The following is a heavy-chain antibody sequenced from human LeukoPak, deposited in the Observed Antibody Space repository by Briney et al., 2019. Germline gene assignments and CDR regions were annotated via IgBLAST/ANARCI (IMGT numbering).Heavy chain of an antibody. D-gene: IGHD2-8*01. CDR3: ARGYCTNGVCYTGLFDY. CDR1: GFTFSSYA. J-gene: IGHJ4*02. Sequence: GGSLRLSCAASGFTFSSYAMNWVRQAPGEGLEWVSVISGSSDRTYYADSVKGRFTISRDNSKNTLYLQMNSLRAEDTAVYYCARGYCTNGVCYTGLFDYWGQGTLVTVSS. CDR2: ISGSSDRT. V-gene: IGHV3-23*01.